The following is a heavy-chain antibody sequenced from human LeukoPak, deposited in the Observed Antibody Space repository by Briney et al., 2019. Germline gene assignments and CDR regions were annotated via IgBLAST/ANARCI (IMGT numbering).Heavy chain of an antibody. Sequence: GGSLRLSCAASGFTFDDYAMHWVRQAPGKGLEWVSLISGDGGTTYYADSVKGRFTISRDNSKNSLYLQMNSLRTEDTALYCCAKALSTITWFDSWGQGTLVTVSS. CDR2: ISGDGGTT. J-gene: IGHJ5*01. CDR3: AKALSTITWFDS. D-gene: IGHD5/OR15-5a*01. V-gene: IGHV3-43*02. CDR1: GFTFDDYA.